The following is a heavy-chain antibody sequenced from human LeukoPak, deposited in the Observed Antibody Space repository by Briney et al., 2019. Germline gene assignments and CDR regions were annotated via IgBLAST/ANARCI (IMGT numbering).Heavy chain of an antibody. J-gene: IGHJ3*02. CDR3: ATTLYSGTYGDAFDI. D-gene: IGHD1-26*01. CDR1: GYTFTTYW. Sequence: GESLKISCQGSGYTFTTYWIGWVRQMPGKGLEWMGIIYLGDSETRYSPSFQGQVTISADKSISTAYLQWSSLKASDTAKYYCATTLYSGTYGDAFDIWGQGTMVTVSS. V-gene: IGHV5-51*01. CDR2: IYLGDSET.